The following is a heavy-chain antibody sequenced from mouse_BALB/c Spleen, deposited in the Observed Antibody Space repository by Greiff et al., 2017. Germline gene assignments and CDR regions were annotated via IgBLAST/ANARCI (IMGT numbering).Heavy chain of an antibody. D-gene: IGHD1-1*01. CDR2: SRNKANDYTT. J-gene: IGHJ1*01. CDR3: ARAYGSSSYWYFDV. CDR1: GFTFSDFY. Sequence: EVKVVESGGGLVQPGGSLRLSCATSGFTFSDFYMEWVRQPPGKRLEWIAASRNKANDYTTEYSASVKGRFIVSRDTSQSILYLQMNALRAEDTAIYYCARAYGSSSYWYFDVWGAGTTVTVSS. V-gene: IGHV7-1*02.